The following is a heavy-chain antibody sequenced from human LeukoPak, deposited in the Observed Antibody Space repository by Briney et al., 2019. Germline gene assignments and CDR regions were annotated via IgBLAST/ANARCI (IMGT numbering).Heavy chain of an antibody. CDR3: ARGAAAVGTYYMDV. Sequence: SETLSLTCTVSGGSLSDYYWTWIPQPPGKGLEWIGYIYYSGGTNYNPSVKSQVTISVDTSKNQISLKLSSVTAADTAVYYCARGAAAVGTYYMDVWGKGTTVTVS. J-gene: IGHJ6*03. D-gene: IGHD6-13*01. CDR1: GGSLSDYY. V-gene: IGHV4-59*01. CDR2: IYYSGGT.